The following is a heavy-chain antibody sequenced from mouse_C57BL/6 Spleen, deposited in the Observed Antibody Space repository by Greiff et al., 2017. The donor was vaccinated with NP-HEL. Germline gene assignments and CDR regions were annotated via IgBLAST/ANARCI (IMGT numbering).Heavy chain of an antibody. V-gene: IGHV1-9*01. J-gene: IGHJ1*03. CDR3: ARRDYYGSSSYWYFDV. D-gene: IGHD1-1*01. CDR1: GYTFTGYW. Sequence: QVQLKESGAELMKPGASVKLSCKATGYTFTGYWIEWVKQRPGHGLEWIGEILPGSGSTNYNEKFKGKATFTADTSSNTAYMQLSSLTTEDSAIYDCARRDYYGSSSYWYFDVWGTGTTVTVSS. CDR2: ILPGSGST.